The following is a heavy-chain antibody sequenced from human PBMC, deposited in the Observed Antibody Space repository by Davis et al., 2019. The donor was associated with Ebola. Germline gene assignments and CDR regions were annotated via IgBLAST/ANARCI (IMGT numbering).Heavy chain of an antibody. J-gene: IGHJ2*01. D-gene: IGHD4-17*01. CDR2: LYTDGRT. CDR3: TRHVPGDFWFFDL. V-gene: IGHV3-53*01. CDR1: GFIVSDKY. Sequence: GGSLRLSCVVSGFIVSDKYMSWVRQAPGKGLEWVSVLYTDGRTHHSDSVKGRFSISRDNAKNTVSLQMNDLRVEDTAVYFCTRHVPGDFWFFDLWGRGTMVTVSS.